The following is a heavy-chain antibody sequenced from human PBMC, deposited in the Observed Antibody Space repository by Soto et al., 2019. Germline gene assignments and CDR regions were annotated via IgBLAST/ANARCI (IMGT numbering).Heavy chain of an antibody. CDR3: AGDRWVSYSGYDWHFDF. Sequence: GGSLRLSCAASGFAFNSYEMNWVRQAPGKGLEWVSYISSGGTNIYYADSVRGRFTISRDSARNSVDLQMNSLKAEDTAVYYCAGDRWVSYSGYDWHFDFWGQGTLVTVSS. D-gene: IGHD5-12*01. CDR2: ISSGGTNI. V-gene: IGHV3-48*03. CDR1: GFAFNSYE. J-gene: IGHJ4*02.